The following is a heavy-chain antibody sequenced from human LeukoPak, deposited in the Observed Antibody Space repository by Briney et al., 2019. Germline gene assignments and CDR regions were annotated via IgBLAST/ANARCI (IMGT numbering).Heavy chain of an antibody. J-gene: IGHJ4*02. CDR1: GFTFSSYG. CDR3: AKLGFDSSGSHSLVDY. V-gene: IGHV3-30*18. Sequence: GGSLRLSCAASGFTFSSYGMHWVRQPPGKGLEWVGFLSYDGSKKFYADFVKGRFSISRDNSKNTLYVQMNSLGAEDTALYYCAKLGFDSSGSHSLVDYWGQGTPVTVSS. D-gene: IGHD3-22*01. CDR2: LSYDGSKK.